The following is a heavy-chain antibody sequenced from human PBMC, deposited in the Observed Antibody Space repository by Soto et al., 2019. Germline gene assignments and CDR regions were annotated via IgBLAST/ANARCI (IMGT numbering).Heavy chain of an antibody. CDR3: ASHMVRGVKAPYYYYGMDV. V-gene: IGHV1-69*13. D-gene: IGHD3-10*01. Sequence: SVKVSCKASGGTFSSYAISWVRQAPGQGLEWMGGIIPIFGTANYAQKFQGRVTITADESTSTAYMELSSLRSEDTAVYYCASHMVRGVKAPYYYYGMDVWGQGTTVTVSS. CDR2: IIPIFGTA. J-gene: IGHJ6*02. CDR1: GGTFSSYA.